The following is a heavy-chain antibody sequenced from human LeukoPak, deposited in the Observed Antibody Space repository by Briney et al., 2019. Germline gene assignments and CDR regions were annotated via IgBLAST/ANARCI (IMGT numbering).Heavy chain of an antibody. CDR2: INTNTGNP. Sequence: GASVKVSCKASGYTFTSYAMNWVRQAPGQGLEWMGWINTNTGNPTYALGFTGRFVFSLDTSVSTAYLQISSLKAEDTAVYYCARDGFAYYDSSGSDYWGQGTLVTVSS. J-gene: IGHJ4*02. CDR3: ARDGFAYYDSSGSDY. D-gene: IGHD3-22*01. V-gene: IGHV7-4-1*02. CDR1: GYTFTSYA.